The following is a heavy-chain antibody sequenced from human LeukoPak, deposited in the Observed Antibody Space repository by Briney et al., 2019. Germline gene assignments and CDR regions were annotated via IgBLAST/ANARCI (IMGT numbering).Heavy chain of an antibody. V-gene: IGHV3-30*03. Sequence: PGGSLRLSCAASGFTFSSYGMHWVRQAPGKGLEWVAVISYDGSNKYYADSVKGRFTISRDNSKNTLYLQMNSLRAEDTAVYYCAXDGXSSGWLGYYFDYWGQGTLVTVSS. CDR1: GFTFSSYG. CDR3: AXDGXSSGWLGYYFDY. D-gene: IGHD6-19*01. CDR2: ISYDGSNK. J-gene: IGHJ4*02.